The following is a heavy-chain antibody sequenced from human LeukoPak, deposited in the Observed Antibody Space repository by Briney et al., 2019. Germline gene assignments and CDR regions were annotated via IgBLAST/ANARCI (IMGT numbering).Heavy chain of an antibody. CDR1: GFTFSSYS. Sequence: PGGSLRLSRAASGFTFSSYSMNWVRQAPGKGLEWVSSISSSSSYIYYADSVKGRFTISRDNAKNSLYLQMNSLGAEDTAVYYCARDPGRFLEWLFDYYMDVWGKGTTVTVSS. CDR3: ARDPGRFLEWLFDYYMDV. D-gene: IGHD3-3*01. V-gene: IGHV3-21*01. CDR2: ISSSSSYI. J-gene: IGHJ6*03.